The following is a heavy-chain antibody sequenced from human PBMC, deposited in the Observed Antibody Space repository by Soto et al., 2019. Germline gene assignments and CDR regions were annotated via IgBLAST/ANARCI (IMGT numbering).Heavy chain of an antibody. J-gene: IGHJ4*02. CDR1: GFTFDDYA. D-gene: IGHD2-21*01. V-gene: IGHV3-9*01. CDR3: AKDYSPDPPLFYFDY. Sequence: EVQLVESGGGLVQPGRSLRLSCAASGFTFDDYAMHWVRQAPGKGLEWVSGISWNSGSIGYADYVKGRFTISRDNAKNSLYLQMNSLRAEDTALYYCAKDYSPDPPLFYFDYWGQGTLVTVSS. CDR2: ISWNSGSI.